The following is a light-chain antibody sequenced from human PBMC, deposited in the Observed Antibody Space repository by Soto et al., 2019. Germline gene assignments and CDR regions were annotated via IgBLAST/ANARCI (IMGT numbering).Light chain of an antibody. CDR3: QQYNNWPPVT. CDR1: QSVSSN. Sequence: EIVMTQSPATLSVSPGERATLSCRASQSVSSNLAWYQQKPGQAPRLLIYGASTRATGIPARFSGSGSGTEFTLTITSLQSEDFADYYCQQYNNWPPVTFGGGTKVEIK. J-gene: IGKJ4*01. V-gene: IGKV3-15*01. CDR2: GAS.